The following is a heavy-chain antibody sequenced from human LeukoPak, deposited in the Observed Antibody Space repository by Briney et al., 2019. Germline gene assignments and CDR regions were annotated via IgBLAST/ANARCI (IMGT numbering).Heavy chain of an antibody. CDR3: AKETQVVPAATSDY. Sequence: GGSLRLSCAASGFTFSNYAMSWVRQAPGKGLEWVSAISGSGGSTYYADSVKGRFTISRDNSKNTLYLQMNSLRAEDTAVYYCAKETQVVPAATSDYWGQGTLVTVSS. V-gene: IGHV3-23*01. J-gene: IGHJ4*02. CDR1: GFTFSNYA. D-gene: IGHD2-2*01. CDR2: ISGSGGST.